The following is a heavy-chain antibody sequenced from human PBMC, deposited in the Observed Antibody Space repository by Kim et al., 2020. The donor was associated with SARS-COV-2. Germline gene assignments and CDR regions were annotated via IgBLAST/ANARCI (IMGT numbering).Heavy chain of an antibody. CDR2: IYYSGST. CDR3: ARQPSSSCTPTIYHIDV. D-gene: IGHD6-13*01. V-gene: IGHV4-39*01. J-gene: IGHJ6*02. CDR1: GGSISSSSYY. Sequence: SETLSLTCTVSGGSISSSSYYWGWIRQPPGKGLEWIGSIYYSGSTYYSPSLKSRLTMSVGTTKNHFSLKLNSVTAADTDVYYCARQPSSSCTPTIYHIDVWGQGTTVTVSS.